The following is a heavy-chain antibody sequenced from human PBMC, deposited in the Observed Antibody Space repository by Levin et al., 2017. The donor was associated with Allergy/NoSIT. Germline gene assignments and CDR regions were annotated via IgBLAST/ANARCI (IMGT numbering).Heavy chain of an antibody. Sequence: ASVKVSCKASGYTFTTRYIHWVRQAPGQGLEWMGLINPDSGTTGYALKFRGRVTMTRDTSTGTVYMEVKSLKSGETAVFFCARDSGHYTVLTGYYGHFDLWLQGTQLTVSS. CDR3: ARDSGHYTVLTGYYGHFDL. CDR2: INPDSGTT. D-gene: IGHD3-9*01. J-gene: IGHJ4*02. V-gene: IGHV1-46*01. CDR1: GYTFTTRY.